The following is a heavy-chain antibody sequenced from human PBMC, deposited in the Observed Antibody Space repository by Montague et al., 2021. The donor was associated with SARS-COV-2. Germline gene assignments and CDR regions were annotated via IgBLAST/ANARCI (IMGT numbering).Heavy chain of an antibody. CDR3: VRDGGNGYYFDY. CDR2: IYASGST. Sequence: SETLSLTCSISGVSITSYYWCWVRQPAGKGLEWIGHIYASGSTNYSPSLKSRVRLSIDNPKKQFSLKLEAVTAADTAVYYCVRDGGNGYYFDYWGQGALVTVSS. J-gene: IGHJ4*02. D-gene: IGHD3-16*01. CDR1: GVSITSYY. V-gene: IGHV4-4*07.